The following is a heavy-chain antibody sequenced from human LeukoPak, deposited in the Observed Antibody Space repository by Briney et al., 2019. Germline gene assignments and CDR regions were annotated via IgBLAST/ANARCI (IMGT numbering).Heavy chain of an antibody. D-gene: IGHD3-22*01. J-gene: IGHJ4*02. CDR2: ISGSGST. Sequence: PGGSLRLSCAASGFTFSSYAMSWVRQAPRKGLEWVSAISGSGSTYYADSVKGRFTISRDNSKNTLYLQMNSLRAEDTAVYYCARDYDSSGSLDYWGQGTLVTVSS. CDR1: GFTFSSYA. CDR3: ARDYDSSGSLDY. V-gene: IGHV3-23*01.